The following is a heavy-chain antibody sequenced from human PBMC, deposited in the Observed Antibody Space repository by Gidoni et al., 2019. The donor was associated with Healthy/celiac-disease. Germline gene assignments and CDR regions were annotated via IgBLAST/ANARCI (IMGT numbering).Heavy chain of an antibody. CDR3: ARDGGSGSYYNWGGGYYYYMDV. Sequence: QVQLVQSGAEVKKPGASVKVSCKASGYTFTGYYMHWVRQAPGQGLEWMGWINPNSGGTNYAQKFQGWVTMTRDTSISTAYMELSRRRSDDTAVYYCARDGGSGSYYNWGGGYYYYMDVWGKGTTVTVSS. D-gene: IGHD3-10*01. V-gene: IGHV1-2*04. J-gene: IGHJ6*03. CDR1: GYTFTGYY. CDR2: INPNSGGT.